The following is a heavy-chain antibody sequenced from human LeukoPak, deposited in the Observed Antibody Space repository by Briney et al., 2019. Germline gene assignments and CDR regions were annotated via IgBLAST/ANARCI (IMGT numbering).Heavy chain of an antibody. CDR3: ATEGGGDYYHFMDV. CDR1: LSTFSAYS. J-gene: IGHJ6*03. CDR2: INPHSGGT. Sequence: ASVKVSCKTSLSTFSAYSINWVPQAPGPRLEWMGWINPHSGGTNYAQKFQGKVTMTWYTSLRTAYMELTSLSSADRAVYYCATEGGGDYYHFMDVWGNGTTVTVSS. V-gene: IGHV1-2*02. D-gene: IGHD2-21*01.